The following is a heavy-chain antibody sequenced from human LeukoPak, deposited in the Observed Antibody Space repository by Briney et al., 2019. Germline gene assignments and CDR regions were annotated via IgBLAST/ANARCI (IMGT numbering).Heavy chain of an antibody. CDR2: IIPIFGTA. CDR1: GGTFSSYA. CDR3: ARDHYYYGSGSYYNRNLYYYYMDV. D-gene: IGHD3-10*01. J-gene: IGHJ6*03. Sequence: SVKVSGKASGGTFSSYAISWVRQAPGQGLEWLGGIIPIFGTANYAQKFQGRVTITTDESTSTAYMELSSLRSEDTAVYYCARDHYYYGSGSYYNRNLYYYYMDVWGKGTTVTVSS. V-gene: IGHV1-69*05.